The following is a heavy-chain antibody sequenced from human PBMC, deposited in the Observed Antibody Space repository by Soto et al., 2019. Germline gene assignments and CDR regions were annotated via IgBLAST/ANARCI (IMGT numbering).Heavy chain of an antibody. Sequence: QAQLVQSGAEVKKPGSSVKVSCKSSGGKFNTYVFTWVRQAPGQGLEWMGGIITVFRTTMYAQDFEDRVTITADKSTSTVFMEVRSLRSEDTAIYYCARGDSRGYYMDVWGQGTTVTVSS. J-gene: IGHJ6*03. V-gene: IGHV1-69*14. CDR1: GGKFNTYV. CDR3: ARGDSRGYYMDV. CDR2: IITVFRTT. D-gene: IGHD3-22*01.